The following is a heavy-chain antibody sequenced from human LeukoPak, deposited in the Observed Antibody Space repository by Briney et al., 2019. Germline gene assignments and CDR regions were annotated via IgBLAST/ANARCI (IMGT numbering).Heavy chain of an antibody. V-gene: IGHV1-69*04. CDR2: IIPIFGIA. CDR1: GGTFNSYA. Sequence: GASVKVSCKASGGTFNSYAISWVRQAPGQGLEWMGRIIPIFGIANYAQKFQGRVTITADKSTSTAYMELSSLRTEDTAVYYCARDEYCGGDCYFWFDPWGQGTLVTVSS. J-gene: IGHJ5*02. CDR3: ARDEYCGGDCYFWFDP. D-gene: IGHD2-21*02.